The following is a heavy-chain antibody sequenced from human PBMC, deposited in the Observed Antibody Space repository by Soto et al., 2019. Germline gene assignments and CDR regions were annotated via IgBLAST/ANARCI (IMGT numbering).Heavy chain of an antibody. CDR3: ARGHGYSSPSWFDP. J-gene: IGHJ5*02. CDR2: INHSGST. D-gene: IGHD6-13*01. Sequence: QVQLQQWGAGLLKPSETLSLTCAVYGGSFSVYYLSWIRQPPGKGLEWIGEINHSGSTNYNPSLNSRVTISVDTSKNQFSLKLSSVTAADTAVYSCARGHGYSSPSWFDPWGQRPLVTVSS. V-gene: IGHV4-34*01. CDR1: GGSFSVYY.